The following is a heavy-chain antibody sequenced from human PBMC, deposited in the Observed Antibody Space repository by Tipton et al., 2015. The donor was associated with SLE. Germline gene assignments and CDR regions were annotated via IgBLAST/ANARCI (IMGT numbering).Heavy chain of an antibody. V-gene: IGHV4-34*09. CDR1: GGSFSGYY. Sequence: TLSLTCAVYGGSFSGYYWSWIRQPPGKGLEWIGYIYYSGSTYYNPSLKSRVTISVDTSKNQFSLKLSSVTAADTAVYYCAREGCSSTSCYGYYYMDVWGKGTTVTVSS. D-gene: IGHD2-2*01. CDR3: AREGCSSTSCYGYYYMDV. J-gene: IGHJ6*03. CDR2: IYYSGST.